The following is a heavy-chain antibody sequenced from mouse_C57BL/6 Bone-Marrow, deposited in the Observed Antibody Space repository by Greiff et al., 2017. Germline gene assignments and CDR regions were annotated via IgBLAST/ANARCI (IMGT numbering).Heavy chain of an antibody. CDR1: GYTFTDYN. CDR2: INPNNGGT. CDR3: ARRGGYYYGSSGFDY. V-gene: IGHV1-18*01. D-gene: IGHD1-1*01. Sequence: EVQLQQSGPELVKPGASVKIPCKASGYTFTDYNMDWVKQSHGKSLEWIGDINPNNGGTIYNQKFKGKATLTVDKSSSTAYMELRSLTSEDTAVYYCARRGGYYYGSSGFDYWGQGTTLTVSS. J-gene: IGHJ2*01.